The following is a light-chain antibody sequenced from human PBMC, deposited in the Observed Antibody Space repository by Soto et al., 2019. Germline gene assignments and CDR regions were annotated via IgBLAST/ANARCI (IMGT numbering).Light chain of an antibody. CDR3: QQANSFPFT. J-gene: IGKJ3*01. Sequence: DIQMTQSPSSGSASIGDRVTITCRASQIIGTWLAWYQQKPGKAPTLLIYGASTLQSGVPSRFSGSGSGTDSTLTITNLQAEDSAIYYCQQANSFPFTFGPGTKVDIK. CDR1: QIIGTW. V-gene: IGKV1-12*02. CDR2: GAS.